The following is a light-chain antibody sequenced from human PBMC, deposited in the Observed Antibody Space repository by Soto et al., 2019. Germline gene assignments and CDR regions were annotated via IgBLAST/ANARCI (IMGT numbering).Light chain of an antibody. V-gene: IGKV3-15*01. CDR3: QQYHAWPPGT. CDR1: QSVETF. J-gene: IGKJ4*01. Sequence: DIVMTQSPAILSVSPGERATLSCRASQSVETFLAWFQHKAGQSPRLLIFAASTRAAGVPARFSGGGSGTEFSLTIVSLRSEDFSVYFCQQYHAWPPGTFGGGTKVEIK. CDR2: AAS.